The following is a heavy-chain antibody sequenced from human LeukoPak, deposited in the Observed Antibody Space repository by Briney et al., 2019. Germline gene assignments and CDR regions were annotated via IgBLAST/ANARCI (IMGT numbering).Heavy chain of an antibody. CDR3: AKSDSSGYYPLGY. CDR2: ISGSGGST. D-gene: IGHD3-22*01. V-gene: IGHV3-23*01. CDR1: GFTFSSYW. Sequence: GGSLRLSCAASGFTFSSYWMSWVRQAPGKGLEWVSAISGSGGSTYYADSVKGRFTISRDNSKNTLYPQMNSLRAEDTAVYYCAKSDSSGYYPLGYWGQGTLVTVSS. J-gene: IGHJ4*02.